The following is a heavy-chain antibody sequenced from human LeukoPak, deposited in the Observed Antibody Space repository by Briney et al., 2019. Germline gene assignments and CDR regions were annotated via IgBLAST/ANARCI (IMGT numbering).Heavy chain of an antibody. D-gene: IGHD7-27*01. CDR2: IYHSGST. CDR1: GYSISSGYY. J-gene: IGHJ6*03. V-gene: IGHV4-38-2*02. CDR3: ARGDWGSPDYYYMDV. Sequence: SETLSLTCTVSGYSISSGYYWGWIRQPPGKGLEWIGSIYHSGSTYYNPSLKSRVTMSLDTSKNQFSLKLSSVTAADTAVYYCARGDWGSPDYYYMDVWGKGTTVTISS.